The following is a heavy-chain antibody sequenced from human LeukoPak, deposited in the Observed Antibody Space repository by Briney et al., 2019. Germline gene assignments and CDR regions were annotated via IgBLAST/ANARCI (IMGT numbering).Heavy chain of an antibody. CDR1: GFIFSSYV. CDR2: ISGSGGST. V-gene: IGHV3-23*01. D-gene: IGHD3-10*01. CDR3: AKMGMVRGNDY. Sequence: PGGSLRLSCAASGFIFSSYVMTWVRQAPGKGLEWVSAISGSGGSTYYADSVKGRFTISRDNSKNTLYLRMNSLRAEDTAVYYCAKMGMVRGNDYWGQGTLVTVSS. J-gene: IGHJ4*02.